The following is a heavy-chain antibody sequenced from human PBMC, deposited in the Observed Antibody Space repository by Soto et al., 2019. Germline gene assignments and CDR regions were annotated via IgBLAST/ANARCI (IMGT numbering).Heavy chain of an antibody. Sequence: EVQLVESGGGLVQPGGSLRLSCEASGFTFSPYSMNWVRQVPGKGLEWISYISASGDLKYYADSVRGRFTISRDNFKNLLFLQMDSLRDDDTAMYFCARDRSTALGVVTHIDHWGQGTLVTVSS. D-gene: IGHD3-3*01. CDR3: ARDRSTALGVVTHIDH. CDR2: ISASGDLK. V-gene: IGHV3-48*02. CDR1: GFTFSPYS. J-gene: IGHJ4*02.